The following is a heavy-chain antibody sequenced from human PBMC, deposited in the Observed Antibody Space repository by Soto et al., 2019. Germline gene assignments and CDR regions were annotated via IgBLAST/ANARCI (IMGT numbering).Heavy chain of an antibody. CDR2: IIPVAGPA. D-gene: IGHD3-10*01. CDR1: GGTLNNYV. V-gene: IGHV1-69*13. Sequence: GASVKVSCKASGGTLNNYVLNWVRQAPGQGLEWMGAIIPVAGPADYAQRFQGRVTVTEDPVTATAYMELSGLKSDDTAVYYCATPPPLRGAMITNINFDFWGQVTPVTVSS. CDR3: ATPPPLRGAMITNINFDF. J-gene: IGHJ4*02.